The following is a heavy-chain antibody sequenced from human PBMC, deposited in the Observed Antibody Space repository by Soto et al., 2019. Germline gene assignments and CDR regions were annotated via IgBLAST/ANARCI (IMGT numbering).Heavy chain of an antibody. Sequence: GGSLIRSCSGFGFSINTYWMNWIRQTPGKGLEWVANINPEGNAKTYFDPVKGRFFVSRDNTRNSLDLQMTSLRVEDSAIYFCAAWDISNIWGQGILVTVSS. CDR3: AAWDISNI. D-gene: IGHD2-15*01. CDR1: GFSINTYW. J-gene: IGHJ4*02. CDR2: INPEGNAK. V-gene: IGHV3-7*01.